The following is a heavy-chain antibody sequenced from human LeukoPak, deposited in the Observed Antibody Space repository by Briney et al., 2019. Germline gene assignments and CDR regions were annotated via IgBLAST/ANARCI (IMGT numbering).Heavy chain of an antibody. CDR1: GFTFSSYG. CDR3: ARDFDTGEDAFDI. J-gene: IGHJ3*02. D-gene: IGHD5-18*01. CDR2: IKQDGSEK. Sequence: GGSLRLSCAASGFTFSSYGMSWVRQAPGKGLEWVANIKQDGSEKYYVDSVKGRFTISRDNAKNSLYLQMNSLRAEDTAVYYCARDFDTGEDAFDIWGQGTMVTVSS. V-gene: IGHV3-7*04.